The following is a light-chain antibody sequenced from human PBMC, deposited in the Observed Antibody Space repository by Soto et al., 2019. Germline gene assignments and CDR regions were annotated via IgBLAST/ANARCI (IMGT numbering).Light chain of an antibody. CDR1: QSVPNNY. Sequence: EIVLTQSPGTLSLSPGEGATLSCRASQSVPNNYLAWYQQKSGQAPRRLIFGASFRASGVPDRFSGSGSGTDFTLTISRLEPEDFAVYHCQQYGSSTTFGQGTKVDIK. J-gene: IGKJ1*01. V-gene: IGKV3-20*01. CDR2: GAS. CDR3: QQYGSSTT.